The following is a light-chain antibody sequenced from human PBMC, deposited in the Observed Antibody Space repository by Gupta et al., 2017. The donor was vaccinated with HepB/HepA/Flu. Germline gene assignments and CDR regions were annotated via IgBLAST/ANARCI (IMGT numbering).Light chain of an antibody. J-gene: IGKJ3*01. CDR3: QQYGSSPPIT. CDR1: QSVSSSY. CDR2: GAS. V-gene: IGKV3-20*01. Sequence: PGERATLSCRASQSVSSSYLAWYQQKPGQAPRLLIYGASSRATGIPDRFSGSGSGTDFTLTISRLEPEDFAVYYCQQYGSSPPITFGHGTKVDI.